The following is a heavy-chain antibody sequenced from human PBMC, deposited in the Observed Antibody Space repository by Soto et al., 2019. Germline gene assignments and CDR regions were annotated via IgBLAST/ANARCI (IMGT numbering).Heavy chain of an antibody. D-gene: IGHD6-13*01. Sequence: QVQLVQSGAEVKKPGASVKVSCKASGYTFTSYGISWVRQAPGQGLEWMGWISAYNGNTNYAQKLQGRVTMTTDTSTSKAYMELRRLRSDDTAVYYCARDMYGSSWPHDAFDIWGQGTMVTVSS. CDR2: ISAYNGNT. CDR3: ARDMYGSSWPHDAFDI. V-gene: IGHV1-18*01. J-gene: IGHJ3*02. CDR1: GYTFTSYG.